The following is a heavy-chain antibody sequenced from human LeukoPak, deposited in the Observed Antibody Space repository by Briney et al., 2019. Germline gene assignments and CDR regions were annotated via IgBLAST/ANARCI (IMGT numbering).Heavy chain of an antibody. D-gene: IGHD3-10*01. J-gene: IGHJ4*02. Sequence: SETLSLTCTVSGGSISSYYWSWIRQPPGKGLEWIGYIYSGGSTNYNPSLKSGVTISVDTSKNQFSLKLSSVTAADTAVYYCARDFGYFWGQGTLVTVSS. CDR2: IYSGGST. CDR1: GGSISSYY. CDR3: ARDFGYF. V-gene: IGHV4-59*01.